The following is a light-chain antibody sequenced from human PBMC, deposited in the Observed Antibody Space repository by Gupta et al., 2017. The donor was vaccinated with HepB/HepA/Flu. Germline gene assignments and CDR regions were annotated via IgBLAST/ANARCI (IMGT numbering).Light chain of an antibody. CDR3: QQYNNWPPLT. CDR2: GAS. CDR1: QSVSSN. Sequence: EIVLTQSQATLSVSPGERATLSCRASQSVSSNLAWYQQKPGQAPRLLIYGASTRATGIPARFSGSGSGTEFTLTISSLQSEDFAVYYCQQYNNWPPLTFGGGPRWRSN. V-gene: IGKV3-15*01. J-gene: IGKJ4*01.